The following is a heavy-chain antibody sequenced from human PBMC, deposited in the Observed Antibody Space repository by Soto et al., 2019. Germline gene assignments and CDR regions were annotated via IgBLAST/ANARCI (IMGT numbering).Heavy chain of an antibody. D-gene: IGHD3-3*01. Sequence: EKLRHTYTVSGGSISSYYWSWFRQPAGKGLGWIGRIYTSGSTNYNPSLKSRVTMSVDTSKNHFSLKLSSVTAADTAVYYCARDLRGGSTNVLIYFWSRYPKAYWVASWAQGPLVTV. CDR3: ARDLRGGSTNVLIYFWSRYPKAYWVAS. V-gene: IGHV4-4*07. J-gene: IGHJ5*01. CDR2: IYTSGST. CDR1: GGSISSYY.